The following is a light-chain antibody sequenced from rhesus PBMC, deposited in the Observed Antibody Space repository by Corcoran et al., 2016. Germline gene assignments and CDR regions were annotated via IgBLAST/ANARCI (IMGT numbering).Light chain of an antibody. CDR2: KAS. Sequence: DIQMTQSPSSLSASVGDTVTITCRASQGISSYLAWYQQKPGKAPTLLIYKASTLQSGVPSRFSGSGPGTDFTLTISSLQPEDFATYYCQQHNSYPYSFGQGTKVEIK. J-gene: IGKJ2*01. V-gene: IGKV1-25*01. CDR3: QQHNSYPYS. CDR1: QGISSY.